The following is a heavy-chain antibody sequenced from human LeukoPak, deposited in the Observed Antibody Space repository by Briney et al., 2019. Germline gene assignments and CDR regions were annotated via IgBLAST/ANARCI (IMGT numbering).Heavy chain of an antibody. D-gene: IGHD1-26*01. CDR2: ISSDSSYI. V-gene: IGHV3-21*01. J-gene: IGHJ4*02. Sequence: GGSLRLSCAASGFNFNTYTMNWVRQAPGKGLEWVSSISSDSSYIYYADAVHGRFTVSRDNAKYSLYLQMNSLRAEDTAVYYCARSGSYYGIDYWGQGTLVTVSS. CDR3: ARSGSYYGIDY. CDR1: GFNFNTYT.